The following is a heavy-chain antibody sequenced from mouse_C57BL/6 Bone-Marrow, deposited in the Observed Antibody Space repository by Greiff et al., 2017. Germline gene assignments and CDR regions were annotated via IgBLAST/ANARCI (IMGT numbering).Heavy chain of an antibody. CDR1: GYTFTSYG. CDR2: IYPRSGNT. Sequence: QVQLQQSGAGLARPGASVKLSCKASGYTFTSYGISWVKQRTGQGLEWIGEIYPRSGNTYYNEKFKGKATLTADKSSRTVYMVLRSLTAEDSAVYFGAREGNAPGFAYWGQGTLVTVSA. J-gene: IGHJ3*01. CDR3: AREGNAPGFAY. V-gene: IGHV1-81*01.